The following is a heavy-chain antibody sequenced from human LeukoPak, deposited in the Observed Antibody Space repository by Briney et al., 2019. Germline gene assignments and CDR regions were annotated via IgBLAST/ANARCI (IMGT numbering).Heavy chain of an antibody. CDR2: TSGDGITT. CDR3: ARDHVYGGADY. V-gene: IGHV3-43*02. D-gene: IGHD5/OR15-5a*01. Sequence: GGSLRLSCAASGFTFHNYAIHWVRQATGKGLEWHSLTSGDGITTYFADSVRGRFTISRDNSKSSLFLQMNSLRTEDTALYYCARDHVYGGADYWGQGTLVTVSS. CDR1: GFTFHNYA. J-gene: IGHJ4*02.